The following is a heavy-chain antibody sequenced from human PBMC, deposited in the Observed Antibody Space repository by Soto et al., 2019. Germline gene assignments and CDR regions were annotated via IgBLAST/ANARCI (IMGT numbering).Heavy chain of an antibody. D-gene: IGHD3-3*01. V-gene: IGHV4-39*01. CDR2: INHSGST. Sequence: SETLSLTCTVSGASISSSSYYWGWIRQPPGKGLEWIGEINHSGSTNYNPSLKSRVTISVDTSKNQFSLKLSSVTAADTAVYYCARQVSYYDFWSGYYYYFDYWGQGTLVTVSS. J-gene: IGHJ4*02. CDR1: GASISSSSYY. CDR3: ARQVSYYDFWSGYYYYFDY.